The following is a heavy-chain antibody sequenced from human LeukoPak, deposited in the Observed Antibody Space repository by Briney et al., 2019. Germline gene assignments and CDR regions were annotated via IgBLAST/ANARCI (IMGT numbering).Heavy chain of an antibody. D-gene: IGHD1-14*01. V-gene: IGHV3-53*01. CDR3: ARGVEPLAANTLAY. J-gene: IGHJ4*02. CDR2: LYSDGNT. Sequence: GGSLRLSCAASGFTVTNDMTWVRQAPGKGLEWVSVLYSDGNTKYADSVQGRFTISRDNSKNTLYLEMNSLSPDDTAVYYCARGVEPLAANTLAYWGQGTLVTVSS. CDR1: GFTVTND.